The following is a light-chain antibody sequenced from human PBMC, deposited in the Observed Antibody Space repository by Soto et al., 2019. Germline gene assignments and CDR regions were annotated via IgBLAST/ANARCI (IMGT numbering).Light chain of an antibody. Sequence: QSVLTQPPSVSGAPGQRVTISCTGSSSNIGAGYEVHWYQQLPGTAPKLLVYGNSNRPSGVPDRFSGSKSGTSASLAITGLQDEDEADYYCQSYDSSLSGVVFGGGTKLTVL. V-gene: IGLV1-40*01. J-gene: IGLJ2*01. CDR3: QSYDSSLSGVV. CDR2: GNS. CDR1: SSNIGAGYE.